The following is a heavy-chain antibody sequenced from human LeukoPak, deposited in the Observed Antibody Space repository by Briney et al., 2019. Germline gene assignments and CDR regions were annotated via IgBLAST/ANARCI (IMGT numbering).Heavy chain of an antibody. CDR1: GGSISSSSYY. D-gene: IGHD6-6*01. J-gene: IGHJ4*02. CDR3: ARVKSSSSYIDY. CDR2: IYYSGST. V-gene: IGHV4-39*07. Sequence: SETLSLTCTVSGGSISSSSYYWGWIRQPPGKGLEWIGSIYYSGSTYYNPSLKSRVTISVDTSKNQFSLKLSSVTAADTAVYYCARVKSSSSYIDYWGQGTLVTVSS.